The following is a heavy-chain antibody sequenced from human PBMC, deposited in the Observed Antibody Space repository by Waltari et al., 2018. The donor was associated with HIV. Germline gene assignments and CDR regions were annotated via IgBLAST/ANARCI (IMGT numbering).Heavy chain of an antibody. CDR3: AKELRSGYSYYYYGMDV. CDR2: IRYDGNTK. V-gene: IGHV3-30*02. CDR1: GFSFSVPG. D-gene: IGHD2-15*01. J-gene: IGHJ6*02. Sequence: QGQLVESGGGVVQPGGSLRVSCAASGFSFSVPGLPWVRQAPGKGLEWVTFIRYDGNTKYYADSVKGRFTISRDNSKNTLYLQMSSLRAEDTAVYYCAKELRSGYSYYYYGMDVWGQGTTVTVSS.